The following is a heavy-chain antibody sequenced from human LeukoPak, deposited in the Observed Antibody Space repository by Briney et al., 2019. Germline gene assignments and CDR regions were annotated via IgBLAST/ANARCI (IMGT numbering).Heavy chain of an antibody. J-gene: IGHJ4*02. D-gene: IGHD3-22*01. CDR1: GYSFTSYW. CDR3: ARLYYYDSSGYFRGYYFDY. Sequence: GESLKISCKGSGYSFTSYWIGWVRQMPGKGLEWMGIIYPGDSDTRYSPSFQGQVTISADKSISTAYLQWSSLKASDTAMYYCARLYYYDSSGYFRGYYFDYWGQGTPVTVSS. CDR2: IYPGDSDT. V-gene: IGHV5-51*01.